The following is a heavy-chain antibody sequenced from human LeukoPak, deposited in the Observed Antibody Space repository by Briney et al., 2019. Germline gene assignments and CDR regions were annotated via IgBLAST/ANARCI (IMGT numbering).Heavy chain of an antibody. CDR2: INPNSGGT. CDR3: ARDAGLDLPPSSSLGYYYYYGMDV. V-gene: IGHV1-2*02. CDR1: GYTFTGYY. D-gene: IGHD6-13*01. J-gene: IGHJ6*02. Sequence: ASVKVSCKASGYTFTGYYMHWVRQAPGQELEWMGWINPNSGGTNYAQKFQGRVTMTRDTSISTAYMELSRLRYDDTAVYYCARDAGLDLPPSSSLGYYYYYGMDVWGQGTTVTVSS.